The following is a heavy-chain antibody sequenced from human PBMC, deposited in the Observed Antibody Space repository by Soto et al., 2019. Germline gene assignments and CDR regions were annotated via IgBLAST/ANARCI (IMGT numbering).Heavy chain of an antibody. V-gene: IGHV4-4*07. J-gene: IGHJ4*02. Sequence: SETLSLTCLVSGDSINRYYWSWIRQSAGKGLEWIGRTYITGDTNFNPSLKSRVTMSLDMSRHQLSLHLSSVTAADTAVYYCAREYTETVDGPTPFYFDYWGQGTPVTVSS. D-gene: IGHD6-19*01. CDR1: GDSINRYY. CDR2: TYITGDT. CDR3: AREYTETVDGPTPFYFDY.